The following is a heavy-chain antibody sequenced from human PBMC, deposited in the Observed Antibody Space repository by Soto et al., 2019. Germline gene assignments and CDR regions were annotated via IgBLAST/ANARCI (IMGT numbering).Heavy chain of an antibody. CDR2: INPSAGST. CDR3: ARVTIFGVVIIDYYYYYGMDV. V-gene: IGHV1-46*01. Sequence: ASVKVSCKASRYTFTGYYMHWVRQAPGQGLEWMGIINPSAGSTSYAQKFQGRVTMTRDTSTSTVYMELSSLRSEDTAVYYCARVTIFGVVIIDYYYYYGMDVWGQGTTVTVSS. D-gene: IGHD3-3*01. CDR1: RYTFTGYY. J-gene: IGHJ6*02.